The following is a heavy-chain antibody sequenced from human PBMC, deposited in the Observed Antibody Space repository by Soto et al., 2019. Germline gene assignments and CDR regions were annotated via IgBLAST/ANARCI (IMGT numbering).Heavy chain of an antibody. V-gene: IGHV1-69*01. D-gene: IGHD2-8*01. J-gene: IGHJ4*02. CDR2: IIPIFGTA. Sequence: QVQLVQSGAEVKKPGSSVKVSCKASGGTFSSSAISWVRQAPGQGLEWMGVIIPIFGTANYAQKFQGRVTITADESTTTAHMELSSLRSDDTAVYYCARAPCTNGVCSSFNYWGQGTLVTVSS. CDR1: GGTFSSSA. CDR3: ARAPCTNGVCSSFNY.